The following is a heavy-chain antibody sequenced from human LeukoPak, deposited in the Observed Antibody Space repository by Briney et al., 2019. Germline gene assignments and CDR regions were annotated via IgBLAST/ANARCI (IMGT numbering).Heavy chain of an antibody. CDR1: GYRVNNYG. CDR2: ISGYNGNT. J-gene: IGHJ4*02. D-gene: IGHD4-23*01. CDR3: ARARGGYGGTENDD. V-gene: IGHV1-18*01. Sequence: ASVKVSCKGSGYRVNNYGISWVRQAPGQGVEWVGWISGYNGNTNYAQKLQGRGTMTTDPSTSTAYMELRSLRPDDTAIYYCARARGGYGGTENDDWGQGTLVTVSS.